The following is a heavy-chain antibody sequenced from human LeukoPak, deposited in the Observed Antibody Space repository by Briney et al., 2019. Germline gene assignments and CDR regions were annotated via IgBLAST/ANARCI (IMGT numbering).Heavy chain of an antibody. CDR3: ARGSSAGTGYYYYGMDV. CDR2: INSDGGST. Sequence: PGGSLRLSCAASGFTFSSYWMHWVRQAPGKGLVWVSRINSDGGSTSYADSVKGRFTISRDNAKNTLYLQMNSLRAEDTAVYYCARGSSAGTGYYYYGMDVWGQGTTVTVSS. CDR1: GFTFSSYW. J-gene: IGHJ6*02. V-gene: IGHV3-74*01. D-gene: IGHD6-19*01.